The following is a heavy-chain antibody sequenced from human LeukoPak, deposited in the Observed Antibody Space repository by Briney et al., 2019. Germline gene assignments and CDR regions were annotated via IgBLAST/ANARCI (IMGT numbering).Heavy chain of an antibody. CDR2: IASDGSST. CDR3: AREVSEGFDF. Sequence: PGGSLRLSCAASGFTFSSYWMNWVRQAPGKGLVWVSRIASDGSSTTYAGSVKGRFAISRDNAKNSLYLQMNSLRAEDTALYYCAREVSEGFDFWGQGTLVTVSS. CDR1: GFTFSSYW. D-gene: IGHD3-22*01. J-gene: IGHJ4*02. V-gene: IGHV3-74*01.